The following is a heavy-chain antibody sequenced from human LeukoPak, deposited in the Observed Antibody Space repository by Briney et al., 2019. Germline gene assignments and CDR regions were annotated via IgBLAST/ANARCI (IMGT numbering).Heavy chain of an antibody. J-gene: IGHJ4*02. CDR2: IHHDGRI. D-gene: IGHD3-16*02. V-gene: IGHV4/OR15-8*01. Sequence: SETLSLTCDVSGGSIDSTNWWNWVRQPPGKGLERIGEIHHDGRINYNPSLKSRVTLSVDKSKNQFSLRLNSVTAADTAMYYCARSHDHLWGNYPDYWGQGTLVTVSS. CDR3: ARSHDHLWGNYPDY. CDR1: GGSIDSTNW.